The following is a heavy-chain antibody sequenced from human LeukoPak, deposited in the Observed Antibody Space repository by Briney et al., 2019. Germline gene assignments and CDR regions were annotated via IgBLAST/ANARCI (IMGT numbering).Heavy chain of an antibody. J-gene: IGHJ6*04. Sequence: GGTLRLSCAVSGFTFSSSWMNWVRQAPGKGLVGVSRINSDGSATNYADSVKGRFTISRHNAKNTLYLQMNSLRAEDTAVYYCARVGPVVVDTRGMDVCGKGTTVTVSS. CDR2: INSDGSAT. D-gene: IGHD3-22*01. V-gene: IGHV3-74*01. CDR3: ARVGPVVVDTRGMDV. CDR1: GFTFSSSW.